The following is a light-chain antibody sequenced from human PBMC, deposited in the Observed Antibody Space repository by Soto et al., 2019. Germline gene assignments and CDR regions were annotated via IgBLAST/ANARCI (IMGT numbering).Light chain of an antibody. CDR2: GAS. J-gene: IGKJ1*01. CDR1: QSIGKD. Sequence: EIVMRQSPVTLSVSPGEGATLSYWASQSIGKDVAWYQQRPGQAPRLLIYGASTRAPGIPARFSGSGSGTDFTLTISGLLSEDFALYYCQQYNNWPRTFGQGTNV. CDR3: QQYNNWPRT. V-gene: IGKV3-15*01.